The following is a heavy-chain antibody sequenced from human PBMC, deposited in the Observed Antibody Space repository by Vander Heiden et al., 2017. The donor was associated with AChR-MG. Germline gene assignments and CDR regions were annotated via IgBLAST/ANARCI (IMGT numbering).Heavy chain of an antibody. CDR2: ISWNSGSI. J-gene: IGHJ6*03. CDR3: AKSRPPRGHYYYMDV. Sequence: EVQLVESGGGLVQPGRSLRLSCAASGFTFDDYAMHWVRQAPGKGLEWVSGISWNSGSIGYADSVKGRFTISRDNAKNSLYLQMNSLRAEDTALYYCAKSRPPRGHYYYMDVWGKGTTVTVSS. D-gene: IGHD3-16*01. V-gene: IGHV3-9*01. CDR1: GFTFDDYA.